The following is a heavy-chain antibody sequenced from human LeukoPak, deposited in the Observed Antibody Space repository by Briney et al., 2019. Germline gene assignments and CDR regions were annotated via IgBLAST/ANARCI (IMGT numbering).Heavy chain of an antibody. J-gene: IGHJ4*02. Sequence: GSLRLSCAASGNYWMHWVRQAPGKGLVWVSHINSDGSWTSYADSVKARFTISKDNAKNTVYLPMNNLRVEATAVYYCVSFYDTYSGRGTLVTASS. D-gene: IGHD3-22*01. V-gene: IGHV3-74*01. CDR2: INSDGSWT. CDR3: VSFYDTY. CDR1: GNYW.